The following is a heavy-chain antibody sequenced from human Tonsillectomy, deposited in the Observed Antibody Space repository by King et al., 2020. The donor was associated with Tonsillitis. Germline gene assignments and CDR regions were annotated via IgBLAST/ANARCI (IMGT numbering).Heavy chain of an antibody. V-gene: IGHV3-30*04. CDR2: MSYDGSNI. Sequence: VQLVESGGGVVQPGRSLRLSCAASGFTFSSYAMHWVRQAPGKGLEWVAVMSYDGSNIYYSDSVKGRFTISRDNSKNTLYLQMNSLRAEDTAVYYCARDLIFRGVGGHCYPAYWSQGTLVTVSA. J-gene: IGHJ4*02. CDR3: ARDLIFRGVGGHCYPAY. CDR1: GFTFSSYA. D-gene: IGHD2-21*02.